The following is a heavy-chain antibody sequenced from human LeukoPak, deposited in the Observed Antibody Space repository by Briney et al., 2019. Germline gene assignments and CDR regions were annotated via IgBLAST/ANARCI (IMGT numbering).Heavy chain of an antibody. CDR3: ARGYRIAARSTFDY. Sequence: ASVKVSCKASGYTFTGYYMHWVRQAPGQGLEWMGWINPNSGGTNYAQKFQGRVTMTRDTSISTAYMELSRLRSDDMAVYYCARGYRIAARSTFDYWGRGTLVTVPS. D-gene: IGHD6-6*01. CDR1: GYTFTGYY. J-gene: IGHJ4*02. CDR2: INPNSGGT. V-gene: IGHV1-2*02.